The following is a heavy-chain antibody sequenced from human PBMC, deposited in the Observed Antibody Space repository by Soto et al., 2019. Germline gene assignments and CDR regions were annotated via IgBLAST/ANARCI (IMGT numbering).Heavy chain of an antibody. D-gene: IGHD2-15*01. Sequence: GSLRLSCAASRFTFCRYAMSWARQAPGKGLEWVSAISGSGGSTYYADSVKGRFTISRDNSKNTLYLQMNSLRAEDTAVYYCAKDHDIVVVVAAPTTVTRRDYNRYGMDFWGQGTTVSVSS. CDR1: RFTFCRYA. J-gene: IGHJ6*02. V-gene: IGHV3-23*01. CDR2: ISGSGGST. CDR3: AKDHDIVVVVAAPTTVTRRDYNRYGMDF.